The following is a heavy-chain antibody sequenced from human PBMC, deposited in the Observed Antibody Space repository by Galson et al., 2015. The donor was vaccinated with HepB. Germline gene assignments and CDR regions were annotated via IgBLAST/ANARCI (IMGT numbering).Heavy chain of an antibody. CDR1: GFLFSSHW. J-gene: IGHJ1*01. Sequence: SLRLSCAASGFLFSSHWMTWVRQAPGKGLEWVANIGQDGSEKNYVDSVKGRFTISRGNAKNSLFLQMNSLRAEDTAVFYCVRGDRGGDWGQGTLVIVSS. CDR2: IGQDGSEK. CDR3: VRGDRGGD. V-gene: IGHV3-7*01. D-gene: IGHD2-21*01.